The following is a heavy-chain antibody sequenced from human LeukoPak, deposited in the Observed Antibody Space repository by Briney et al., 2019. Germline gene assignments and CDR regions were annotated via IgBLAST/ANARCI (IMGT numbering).Heavy chain of an antibody. CDR1: GGSISSSSYY. CDR2: IYYSGST. Sequence: SETLSLTCTVSGGSISSSSYYWGWIRQPPGKGLEGIGSIYYSGSTYYNPSLKSRVTISVDTSKNQFSLKLSSVTAADTAVYYCARVSSWFDPWGQGTLVTVSS. D-gene: IGHD6-13*01. J-gene: IGHJ5*02. CDR3: ARVSSWFDP. V-gene: IGHV4-39*07.